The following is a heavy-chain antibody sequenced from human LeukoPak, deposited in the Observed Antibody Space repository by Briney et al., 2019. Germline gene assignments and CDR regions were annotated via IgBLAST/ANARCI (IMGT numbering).Heavy chain of an antibody. CDR2: ISGSGGST. Sequence: GGSLRLSCAASGFTFSSYAMSWVRQAPGKGLEWVSAISGSGGSTYYADSVKGRFTISRDNSKNTLYLQMNSLRAEDTAVYYCARDSVVVTATYVYWGQGTLITVSS. V-gene: IGHV3-23*01. J-gene: IGHJ4*02. D-gene: IGHD2-21*02. CDR1: GFTFSSYA. CDR3: ARDSVVVTATYVY.